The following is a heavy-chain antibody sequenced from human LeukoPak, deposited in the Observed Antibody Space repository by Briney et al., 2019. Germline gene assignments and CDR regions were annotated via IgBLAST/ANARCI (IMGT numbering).Heavy chain of an antibody. CDR1: GYTFTSNY. D-gene: IGHD5-12*01. V-gene: IGHV1-46*01. J-gene: IGHJ4*02. Sequence: ASVKVSCKAFGYTFTSNYMHWVRQAPGQGPEWMGVISPSGGSTTYAQKFQGRVTLTRDISTSTDYLELSSLRSEDTAVYYCAMNRGYSGTGGDYWGQGTLVTVSS. CDR2: ISPSGGST. CDR3: AMNRGYSGTGGDY.